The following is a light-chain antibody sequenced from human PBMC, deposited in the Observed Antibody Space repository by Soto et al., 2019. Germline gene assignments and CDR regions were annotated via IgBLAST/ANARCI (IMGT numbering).Light chain of an antibody. CDR3: MQATQFPWT. V-gene: IGKV2-24*01. Sequence: DIVLTQTQLSSPVTLGQPASISCRSSQSLVHSDGNTYLSWLHQRPGQPPRLLLYKISNRFSGVPDRFSGSGAGTDFTLKISSVGAEDVGVYYCMQATQFPWTFGQGTKVEIK. J-gene: IGKJ1*01. CDR1: QSLVHSDGNTY. CDR2: KIS.